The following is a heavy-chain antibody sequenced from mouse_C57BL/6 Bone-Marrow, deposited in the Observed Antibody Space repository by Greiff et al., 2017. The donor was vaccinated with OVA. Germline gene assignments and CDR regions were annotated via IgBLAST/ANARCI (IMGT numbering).Heavy chain of an antibody. CDR1: GFTFSDYG. J-gene: IGHJ4*01. V-gene: IGHV5-15*01. CDR2: ISNLAYSI. D-gene: IGHD1-1*01. Sequence: EVQGVESGGGLVQPGGSLKLSCAASGFTFSDYGMAWVRQAPRKGPEWVAFISNLAYSIYYADTVTGRFTISRENAKNTLYLEMSSLRSEDTAMYYCARVITTVVAMDYWGQGTSVTVSS. CDR3: ARVITTVVAMDY.